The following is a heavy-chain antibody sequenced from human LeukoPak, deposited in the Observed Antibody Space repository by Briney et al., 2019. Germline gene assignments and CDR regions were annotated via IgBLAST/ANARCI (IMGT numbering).Heavy chain of an antibody. V-gene: IGHV3-21*01. CDR2: ISSSGSYI. CDR3: AREGYYYGSGPAY. J-gene: IGHJ4*02. CDR1: GFTFSSYA. Sequence: GGSLRLSCAASGFTFSSYAMSWVCQAPGKGLEWVSSISSSGSYIYYADSVKGRFTISRDNAKSSLYLQMNSLRAEDTAVFYCAREGYYYGSGPAYWGQGTLVTVSS. D-gene: IGHD3-10*01.